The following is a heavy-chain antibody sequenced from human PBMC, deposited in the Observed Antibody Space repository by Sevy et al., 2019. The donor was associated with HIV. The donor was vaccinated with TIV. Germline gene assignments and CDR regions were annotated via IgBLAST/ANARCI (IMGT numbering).Heavy chain of an antibody. D-gene: IGHD3-22*01. V-gene: IGHV3-30-3*01. CDR3: VRGMTKIVVVISDDSFDV. J-gene: IGHJ3*01. Sequence: GESLKISCAASGFTFSRYDMHWVRQAPGRGLEWVAVISYDGNTDFYADSLRGRFTVSRDNSKNTAYVQMNSLRPEDTALYYCVRGMTKIVVVISDDSFDVWGQGTMVTVSS. CDR1: GFTFSRYD. CDR2: ISYDGNTD.